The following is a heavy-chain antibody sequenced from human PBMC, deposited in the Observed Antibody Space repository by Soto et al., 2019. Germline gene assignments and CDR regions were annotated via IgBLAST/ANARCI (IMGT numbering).Heavy chain of an antibody. J-gene: IGHJ5*02. CDR2: IYHSGST. CDR1: GGSISSSNW. CDR3: ARVKFRLPFWFDP. Sequence: SETLSLTCAVSGGSISSSNWWSWVRQPPGKGLEWIGEIYHSGSTNYNPSLKSRVTISVDTSKNQFSLKLSSVTAADTAVYYCARVKFRLPFWFDPWGQGTLVTVSS. V-gene: IGHV4-4*02. D-gene: IGHD2-15*01.